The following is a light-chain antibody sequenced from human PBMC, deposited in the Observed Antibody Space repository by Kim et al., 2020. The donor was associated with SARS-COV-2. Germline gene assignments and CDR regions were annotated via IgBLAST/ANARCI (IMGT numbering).Light chain of an antibody. CDR2: DVS. Sequence: PGQSITISCTGTSSDVGGYNYVSWYQQHPGKAPKLMIYDVSKRPSEVSNRFSGSKSANTASLTISGLQAEDEADYYCTAYTTTTWVFGGGTKVTVL. J-gene: IGLJ3*02. V-gene: IGLV2-14*04. CDR1: SSDVGGYNY. CDR3: TAYTTTTWV.